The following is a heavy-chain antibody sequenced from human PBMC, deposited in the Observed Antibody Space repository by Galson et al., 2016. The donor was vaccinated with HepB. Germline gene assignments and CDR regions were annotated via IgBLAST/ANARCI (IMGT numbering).Heavy chain of an antibody. Sequence: SLRLSCAASGFTFNKNDMHWVRQAPGKGLEWVAVISYDGSNKYYVDPVKGRFNISRDNSKNTLALQMNSLRAEDTAVYYCAKLVTATVYHYYTMDVWGKGTTVTVSS. V-gene: IGHV3-30*18. J-gene: IGHJ6*04. D-gene: IGHD2-15*01. CDR1: GFTFNKND. CDR2: ISYDGSNK. CDR3: AKLVTATVYHYYTMDV.